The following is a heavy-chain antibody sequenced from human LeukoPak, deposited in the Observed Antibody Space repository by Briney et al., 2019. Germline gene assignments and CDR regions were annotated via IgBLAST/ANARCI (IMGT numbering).Heavy chain of an antibody. D-gene: IGHD6-13*01. J-gene: IGHJ4*02. CDR3: AKDPTRIAAAGVIDY. V-gene: IGHV3-23*01. Sequence: GGSLRLSCAASGFTFSSYAMSWVRQAPGKGLEWVSAISGSGGSTYYADPVKGRFIISRDNSKNTLYLQMNSLRAEDTAVYYCAKDPTRIAAAGVIDYWGQGTLVTVSS. CDR2: ISGSGGST. CDR1: GFTFSSYA.